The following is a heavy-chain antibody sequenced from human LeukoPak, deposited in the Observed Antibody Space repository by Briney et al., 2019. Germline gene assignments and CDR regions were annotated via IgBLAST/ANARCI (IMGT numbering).Heavy chain of an antibody. J-gene: IGHJ4*02. CDR3: ARDRSYYDSSGYYYQPGDY. CDR2: ISSSGSTI. CDR1: GFTFSSYE. D-gene: IGHD3-22*01. Sequence: GGSLRLSCAASGFTFSSYEMNWVRQAPGKGLEWVSYISSSGSTIYYADSVKGRFTISGDNAKNSLYLQMNSLRAEDTAVYYCARDRSYYDSSGYYYQPGDYWGQGTLVTVSS. V-gene: IGHV3-48*03.